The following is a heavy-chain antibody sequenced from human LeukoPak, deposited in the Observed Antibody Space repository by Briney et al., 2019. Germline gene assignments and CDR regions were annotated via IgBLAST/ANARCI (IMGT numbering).Heavy chain of an antibody. J-gene: IGHJ4*02. CDR2: IFYSGTT. D-gene: IGHD2-21*02. CDR1: GGSISSNSYY. Sequence: PSETLSLTCHVSGGSISSNSYYWGWIRQPPGKGLEWIGTIFYSGTTYYNPSFKSRLIMSVDTSKNQFSLKLGSVTAADTAVYYCARQDCCGDCAWDYWGQGTLVTVSS. V-gene: IGHV4-39*01. CDR3: ARQDCCGDCAWDY.